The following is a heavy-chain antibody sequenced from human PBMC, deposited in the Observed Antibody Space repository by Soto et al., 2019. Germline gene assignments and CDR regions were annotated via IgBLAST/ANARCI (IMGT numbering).Heavy chain of an antibody. D-gene: IGHD2-2*01. CDR3: ARGLDQPPVGLYFDT. Sequence: QVQLVQSGAEVKNPGSSVKVSCKTSGGTFNGYLIDWGRQAPGKGLGGMGGIIPAFGTAKYAQKFQGRVTITADKSTTTAYMELRTLTSEDTAVYYCARGLDQPPVGLYFDTWGQGTLVTVSS. CDR2: IIPAFGTA. J-gene: IGHJ4*02. V-gene: IGHV1-69*06. CDR1: GGTFNGYL.